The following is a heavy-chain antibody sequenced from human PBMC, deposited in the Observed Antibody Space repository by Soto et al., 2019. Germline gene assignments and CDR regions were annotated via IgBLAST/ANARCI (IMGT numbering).Heavy chain of an antibody. CDR2: IHYSGST. D-gene: IGHD2-15*01. CDR1: GGSISGSY. J-gene: IGHJ5*01. V-gene: IGHV4-59*01. Sequence: SETLSLTCTVSGGSISGSYWSWIRQTPGKVLEWVGYIHYSGSTNYNAALKSRATMSLDSATNQFPLQLSSVTAADTAAYFCTKYRRTDAEGYSLDSWGQGALVTAPQ. CDR3: TKYRRTDAEGYSLDS.